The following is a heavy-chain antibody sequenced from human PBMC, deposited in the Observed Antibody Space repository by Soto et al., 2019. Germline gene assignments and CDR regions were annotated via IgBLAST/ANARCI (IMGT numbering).Heavy chain of an antibody. CDR2: ISAYNGNT. D-gene: IGHD3-10*01. CDR3: ARDTDYYGSGSHFDY. Sequence: QVQLVQSGAEVKKPGASVKVSCKASGYTFTSYGISWVRQAPGQGLEWMGWISAYNGNTNYAQKLQGRVTMTTDTSPSTAYMELRSLRSDDTAVYYCARDTDYYGSGSHFDYWGQGTLVTVSS. J-gene: IGHJ4*02. V-gene: IGHV1-18*01. CDR1: GYTFTSYG.